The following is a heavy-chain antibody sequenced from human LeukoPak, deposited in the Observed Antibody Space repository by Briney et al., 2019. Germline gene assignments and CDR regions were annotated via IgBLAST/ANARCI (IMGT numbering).Heavy chain of an antibody. Sequence: GESLRISCKGSGYSFSSYYITWVRQMPGKGLEWMGKIDPSDSYTNYSPSFQGHVTLSVDESSSTTNLQWSSLKATDTAMYYCARHSSRYYPPASWGQGTLVTVSS. CDR1: GYSFSSYY. V-gene: IGHV5-10-1*01. D-gene: IGHD3-22*01. CDR3: ARHSSRYYPPAS. CDR2: IDPSDSYT. J-gene: IGHJ4*02.